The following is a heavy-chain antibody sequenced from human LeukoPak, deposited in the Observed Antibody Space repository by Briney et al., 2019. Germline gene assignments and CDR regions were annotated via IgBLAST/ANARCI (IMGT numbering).Heavy chain of an antibody. J-gene: IGHJ4*02. CDR1: GFTVSNNY. V-gene: IGHV3-53*01. D-gene: IGHD2/OR15-2a*01. CDR2: IYNGGGYT. Sequence: PGGSLRLSCAASGFTVSNNYMSWVRQAPGKGLEWVSVIYNGGGYTYYADSVKGRFTISRDNAKNTVYLQMNSLRAEDTAVYYCVSFYETYWGRGTLVTVSS. CDR3: VSFYETY.